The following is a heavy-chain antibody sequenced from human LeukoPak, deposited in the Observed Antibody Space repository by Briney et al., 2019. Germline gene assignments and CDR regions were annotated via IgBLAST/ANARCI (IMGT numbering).Heavy chain of an antibody. CDR2: IYYSGST. CDR3: AKPSSPGDSSGYYFAY. D-gene: IGHD3-22*01. V-gene: IGHV4-39*07. CDR1: GGSISSSSYY. Sequence: PSETLSLTCTVSGGSISSSSYYWGWIRQPPGKGLGWIGSIYYSGSTYYNPSLKSRVTISVDTSKNQFSLKLSSVTAADTAVYYCAKPSSPGDSSGYYFAYWGQGTLVTVSS. J-gene: IGHJ4*02.